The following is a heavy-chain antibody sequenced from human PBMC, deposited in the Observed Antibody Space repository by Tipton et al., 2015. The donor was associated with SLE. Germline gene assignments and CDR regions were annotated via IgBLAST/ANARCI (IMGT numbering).Heavy chain of an antibody. CDR2: IYYSGYT. CDR3: ARGLRSGWTNELDP. J-gene: IGHJ5*02. Sequence: TLSLTCTVSGGSISSSSYYWGWIRQPPGKGLEWIGSIYYSGYTYYNPSLKSRVTISVDTSKNQFSLKLSSVTAADTAVYYCARGLRSGWTNELDPWGQGTLVTVSS. CDR1: GGSISSSSYY. V-gene: IGHV4-39*07. D-gene: IGHD6-19*01.